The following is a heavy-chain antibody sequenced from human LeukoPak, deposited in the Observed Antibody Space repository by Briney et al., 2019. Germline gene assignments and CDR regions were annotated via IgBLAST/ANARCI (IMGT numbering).Heavy chain of an antibody. D-gene: IGHD3-10*01. Sequence: GGTLRLSCAASGFTFSNYGMSWVRQAPGKGLEWVSAISGSGTNTYYADSVKGRFTISRDNSKNTLYLQMNSLRAEDTAVYYCAHRNFFGSESYIDYWGQGTLVTVSS. CDR1: GFTFSNYG. CDR2: ISGSGTNT. CDR3: AHRNFFGSESYIDY. J-gene: IGHJ4*02. V-gene: IGHV3-23*01.